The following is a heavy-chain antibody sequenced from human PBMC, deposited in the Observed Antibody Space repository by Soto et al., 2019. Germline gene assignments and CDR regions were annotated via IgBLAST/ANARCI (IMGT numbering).Heavy chain of an antibody. J-gene: IGHJ4*02. V-gene: IGHV1-3*01. D-gene: IGHD4-17*01. CDR2: INAGNGNT. CDR1: GYTFASYA. Sequence: GASVKVSCKASGYTFASYAMHWVRQAPGQRLEWMGWINAGNGNTKYSQKFQGRVTITRDTSASTAYMELSSLRSEDTAVYYCERPPIYGDYGLTLDYWGQGTLVTVSS. CDR3: ERPPIYGDYGLTLDY.